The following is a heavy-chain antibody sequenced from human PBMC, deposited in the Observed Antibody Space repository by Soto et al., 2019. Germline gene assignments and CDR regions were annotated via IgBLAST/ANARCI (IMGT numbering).Heavy chain of an antibody. Sequence: PSETLSLTCTVSGGSISSGGYYWSWIRQHPGKGLEWIGYIYYSGSTYYNPSLKSGVTISVDTSKNQFSLKLSSVTAADTAVYYCARGTFYAWFDYWGQGTLVTVSS. CDR1: GGSISSGGYY. CDR2: IYYSGST. CDR3: ARGTFYAWFDY. D-gene: IGHD2-2*01. V-gene: IGHV4-31*03. J-gene: IGHJ4*02.